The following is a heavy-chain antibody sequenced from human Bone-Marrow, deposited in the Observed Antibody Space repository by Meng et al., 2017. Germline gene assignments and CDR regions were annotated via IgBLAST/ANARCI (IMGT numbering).Heavy chain of an antibody. CDR3: ARDGGYSGYDEGGFDY. D-gene: IGHD5-12*01. V-gene: IGHV3-9*01. Sequence: SLKISCAASGFTFDDYAMHWVRQAPGKGLEWVSGISWNSGSIGYADSVKGRFTISRDNSKNTLYLQMNSLRAEDTAVYYCARDGGYSGYDEGGFDYWGQGTLVTVSS. CDR2: ISWNSGSI. CDR1: GFTFDDYA. J-gene: IGHJ4*02.